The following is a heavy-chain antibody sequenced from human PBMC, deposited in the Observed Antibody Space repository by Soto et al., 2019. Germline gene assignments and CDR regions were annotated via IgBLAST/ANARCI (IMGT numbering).Heavy chain of an antibody. CDR3: ARDYYKYFDSSGYYRSPAY. J-gene: IGHJ4*02. D-gene: IGHD3-22*01. CDR1: GFTFSSYA. V-gene: IGHV3-30-3*01. Sequence: GGSLRLSCAASGFTFSSYAMHWVRQAPGKGLEWVALISYDGSDKDYADSVKGRFTISRDNSRNTLFLQMNSLRAEDTAVYYCARDYYKYFDSSGYYRSPAYWGQGTLVTVSS. CDR2: ISYDGSDK.